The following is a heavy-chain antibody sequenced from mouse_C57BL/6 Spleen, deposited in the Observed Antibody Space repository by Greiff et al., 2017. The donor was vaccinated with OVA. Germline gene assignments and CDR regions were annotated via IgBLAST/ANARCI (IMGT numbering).Heavy chain of an antibody. Sequence: QVQLQQPGAELVKPGASVKMPCKASGYTFTSYWITWVKQRPGQGLEWIGDIYPGSGSTNYNEKFKSKATLTVDTSSSTAYMQLSSLTSEDSAVYDCAREVGYYDYDARDYWGQGTSVTVSS. V-gene: IGHV1-55*01. CDR1: GYTFTSYW. D-gene: IGHD2-3*01. J-gene: IGHJ4*01. CDR2: IYPGSGST. CDR3: AREVGYYDYDARDY.